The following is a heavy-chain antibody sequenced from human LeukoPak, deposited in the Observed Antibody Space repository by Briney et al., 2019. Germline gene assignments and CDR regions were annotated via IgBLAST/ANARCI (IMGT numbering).Heavy chain of an antibody. CDR1: GFTFGDYT. V-gene: IGHV3-49*04. CDR2: IRSKTYGGTT. CDR3: TRNRLDSSSSFYYYMDV. J-gene: IGHJ6*03. D-gene: IGHD6-13*01. Sequence: TGGSLRLSCTTSGFTFGDYTMSWVRQAPGKGLEWVGFIRSKTYGGTTEYAASVKGRFTISRDDSKSIAYLQMNSLKSEDTAVYYCTRNRLDSSSSFYYYMDVWGKGTTVTISS.